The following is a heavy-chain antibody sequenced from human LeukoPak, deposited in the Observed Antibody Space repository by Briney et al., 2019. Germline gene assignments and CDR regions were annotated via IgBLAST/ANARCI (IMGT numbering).Heavy chain of an antibody. J-gene: IGHJ4*02. Sequence: SETLSLTCTVSGGSISNYYWSWIRQPPGKELEWIGYISYSGNTDSNPSLKSRVTISVDTSKNQFSLKLSSVTAADTAVYYCARVGSRGAAGTWGQGTLVTVSS. V-gene: IGHV4-59*01. D-gene: IGHD6-13*01. CDR1: GGSISNYY. CDR3: ARVGSRGAAGT. CDR2: ISYSGNT.